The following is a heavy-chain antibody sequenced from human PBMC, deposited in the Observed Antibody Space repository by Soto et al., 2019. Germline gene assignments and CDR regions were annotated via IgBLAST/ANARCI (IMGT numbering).Heavy chain of an antibody. V-gene: IGHV1-69*01. J-gene: IGHJ6*02. D-gene: IGHD3-3*01. CDR3: ARDLLPGHYDFESGSQMGYCYYGMDV. Sequence: QVQLVQSGAEVKKPGSSVKVSCKASGGTFSSYAISWVRQAPGQGLEWMGGIIPIFGTANYAQKFQGRVTHTADESTSTAYMELSSLRSEDTAVYYCARDLLPGHYDFESGSQMGYCYYGMDVWGPGTTVTVSS. CDR1: GGTFSSYA. CDR2: IIPIFGTA.